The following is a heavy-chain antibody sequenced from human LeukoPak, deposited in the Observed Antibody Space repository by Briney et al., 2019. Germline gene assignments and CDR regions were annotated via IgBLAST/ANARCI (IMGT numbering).Heavy chain of an antibody. CDR3: ARGGGYSNLFDI. Sequence: ASVKVSCKAFGYTFTSNYMHWVRQAPGQGPEWMGVISPSGGSTTYAQKFQGRVTLTRDMSTSTDYLELSSLRSEDTAVYYCARGGGYSNLFDIWGQGTMVTVSS. CDR1: GYTFTSNY. D-gene: IGHD6-13*01. CDR2: ISPSGGST. J-gene: IGHJ3*02. V-gene: IGHV1-46*01.